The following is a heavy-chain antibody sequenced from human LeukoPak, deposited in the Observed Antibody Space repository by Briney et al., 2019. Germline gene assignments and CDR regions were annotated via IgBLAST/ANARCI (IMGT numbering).Heavy chain of an antibody. V-gene: IGHV4-61*01. D-gene: IGHD1-26*01. CDR2: IHYSGST. CDR3: ARDIREVGDSHYFDY. J-gene: IGHJ4*02. CDR1: GYSISSGYY. Sequence: PSETLSLTCAVSGYSISSGYYWGWIRQPPGKGLEWIGLIHYSGSTTYNPSLNSRVTISIDTSKNQFSLHLSSVTGADTAVYYCARDIREVGDSHYFDYWGQGALVTVTS.